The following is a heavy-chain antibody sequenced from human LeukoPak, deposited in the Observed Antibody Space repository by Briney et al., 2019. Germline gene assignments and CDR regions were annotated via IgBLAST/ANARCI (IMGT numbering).Heavy chain of an antibody. CDR1: GFIFRNYD. D-gene: IGHD3-10*01. CDR2: VRYDGSNK. CDR3: AKDRGTARSTHFDY. Sequence: GGSLRLSCAASGFIFRNYDMHWVRQAPGKGLEWVAYVRYDGSNKYYADSLKGRFTISRDDSRNTLYLQMNSLRAEDTAVYYCAKDRGTARSTHFDYWGQGTLVTVSS. V-gene: IGHV3-30*02. J-gene: IGHJ4*02.